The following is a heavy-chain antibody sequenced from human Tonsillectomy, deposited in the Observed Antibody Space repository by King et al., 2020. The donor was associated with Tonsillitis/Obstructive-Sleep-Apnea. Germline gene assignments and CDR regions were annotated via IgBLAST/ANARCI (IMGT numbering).Heavy chain of an antibody. D-gene: IGHD3-9*01. J-gene: IGHJ4*02. CDR2: IYYSGST. Sequence: QLQESGPGLVKPSQTLSLTCTVSGGSISSGGYYWSWIRQHPGKGLEWIGYIYYSGSTYYNPSLKSRVTISVDTSKNQFSLKLSSVTAADTAVYYCAREGYDILTGYSPFDYWGQGTLVTVSS. CDR1: GGSISSGGYY. V-gene: IGHV4-31*03. CDR3: AREGYDILTGYSPFDY.